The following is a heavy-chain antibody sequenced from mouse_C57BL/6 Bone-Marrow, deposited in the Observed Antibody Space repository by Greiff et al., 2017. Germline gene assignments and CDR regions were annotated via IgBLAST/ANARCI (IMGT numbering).Heavy chain of an antibody. CDR2: IDPSDSYT. V-gene: IGHV1-50*01. CDR3: ASMRAQAWFAY. Sequence: QVQLKQPGAELVKPGASVKLSCKASGYTFTSYWMQWVKQRPGQGLEWIGEIDPSDSYTNYNQKFKGKATLTVDTSSSTAYMQLSSLTSEDSAVYYCASMRAQAWFAYWGQGTLVTVSA. J-gene: IGHJ3*01. CDR1: GYTFTSYW. D-gene: IGHD2-3*01.